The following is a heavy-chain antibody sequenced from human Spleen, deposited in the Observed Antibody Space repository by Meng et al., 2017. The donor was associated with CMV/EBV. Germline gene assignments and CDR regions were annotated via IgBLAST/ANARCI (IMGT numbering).Heavy chain of an antibody. Sequence: GESLKISCAASGFTFSSYGMHWVRQAPGKGLERVAFIRYDGSNKYYADSVKGRFTISRDNAKNSLYLQMNSLRAEDTAVYYCARGGYFGDYWGQGTLVTVSS. V-gene: IGHV3-30*02. CDR2: IRYDGSNK. D-gene: IGHD3-10*01. J-gene: IGHJ4*02. CDR3: ARGGYFGDY. CDR1: GFTFSSYG.